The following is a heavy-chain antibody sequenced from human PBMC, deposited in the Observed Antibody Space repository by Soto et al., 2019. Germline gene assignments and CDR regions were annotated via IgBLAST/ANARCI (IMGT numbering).Heavy chain of an antibody. CDR1: GFTFSSYG. J-gene: IGHJ6*02. CDR3: ARDRVPYTAMVTPDYYYGMDV. D-gene: IGHD5-18*01. V-gene: IGHV3-33*01. Sequence: PGGSLRLSCAASGFTFSSYGMHWVRQAPGKGLEWVAVIWYDGSNKYYADSVKGRFTISRDNSKNTLYLQMNSLRAEDTAVYYCARDRVPYTAMVTPDYYYGMDVWGQGTTVTVSS. CDR2: IWYDGSNK.